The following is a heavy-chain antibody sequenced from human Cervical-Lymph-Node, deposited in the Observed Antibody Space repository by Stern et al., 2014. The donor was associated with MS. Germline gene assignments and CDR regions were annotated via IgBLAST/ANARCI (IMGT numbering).Heavy chain of an antibody. CDR3: ARDQESGLWFGELLTPGY. J-gene: IGHJ4*02. CDR2: ISAYNGNT. V-gene: IGHV1-18*01. Sequence: QVQLVQSGAEVKKPGASVKVSCKASGYTFTSYGISWVRQAPGQGLAWVGWISAYNGNTNYAQKLQGRVTMTTDTSTSTAYMELRSLRSDDTAVYYCARDQESGLWFGELLTPGYWGQGTLVTVSS. D-gene: IGHD3-10*01. CDR1: GYTFTSYG.